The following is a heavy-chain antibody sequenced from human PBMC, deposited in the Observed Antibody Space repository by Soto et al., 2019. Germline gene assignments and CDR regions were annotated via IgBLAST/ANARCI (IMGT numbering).Heavy chain of an antibody. D-gene: IGHD3-9*01. CDR3: ARESHDILTGPPWVWYFDL. CDR1: GGSFSGYY. J-gene: IGHJ2*01. Sequence: QVQLQQWGAGPLRPLETLSLTCGVSGGSFSGYYWAWIRQSPGKGLGWIGEINDRGSINYNPSLKSRVRISVDTSKNHYSLNLRSVTAADTAVYYCARESHDILTGPPWVWYFDLWGRGTLVTVSS. V-gene: IGHV4-34*01. CDR2: INDRGSI.